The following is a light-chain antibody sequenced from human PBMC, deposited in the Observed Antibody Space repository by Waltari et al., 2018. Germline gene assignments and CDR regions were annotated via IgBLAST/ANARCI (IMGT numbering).Light chain of an antibody. V-gene: IGLV2-14*03. CDR1: SSDVGGYNY. CDR3: SSYTNSSTLYV. Sequence: QSSLTHPASVSGSPGQSITLSCIGTSSDVGGYNYFSWYQQHPGKAPTLMIYDVTNRPSGVSNRFSGSKSGKTASLTISGLQAEDEADYYCSSYTNSSTLYVFGSGSKVTVL. CDR2: DVT. J-gene: IGLJ1*01.